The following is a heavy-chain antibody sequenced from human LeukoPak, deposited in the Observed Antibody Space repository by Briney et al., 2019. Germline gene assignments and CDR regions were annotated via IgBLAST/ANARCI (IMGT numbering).Heavy chain of an antibody. J-gene: IGHJ4*02. CDR1: GFTFSSYS. CDR2: ISSSSSYI. CDR3: ASDYDILTGYYRGVDY. V-gene: IGHV3-21*01. D-gene: IGHD3-9*01. Sequence: GGSLRLSCAASGFTFSSYSMNWVRQAPGEGLEWVSCISSSSSYIYYADSVKGRFTISRDNAKSSLYLQMNSLRAEDTAVYYCASDYDILTGYYRGVDYWGQGTLVTVSS.